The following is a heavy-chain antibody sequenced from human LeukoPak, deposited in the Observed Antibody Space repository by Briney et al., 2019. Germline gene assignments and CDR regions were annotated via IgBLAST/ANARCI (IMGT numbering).Heavy chain of an antibody. J-gene: IGHJ4*02. D-gene: IGHD3-3*01. CDR1: GYSISSGYY. CDR2: IYHSGST. CDR3: ARRDDFWSGIYFDF. Sequence: SETLSLTCTVSGYSISSGYYWGWIRQPPGKGLEWIGSIYHSGSTYYNPSLKSRVTISVDTSKNQFSLKLSSVTAADTAVYYCARRDDFWSGIYFDFWGQGTLVTVSS. V-gene: IGHV4-38-2*02.